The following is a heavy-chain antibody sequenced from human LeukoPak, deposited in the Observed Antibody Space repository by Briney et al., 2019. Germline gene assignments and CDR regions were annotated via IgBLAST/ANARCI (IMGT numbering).Heavy chain of an antibody. CDR1: GGSISSGDYY. V-gene: IGHV4-30-4*08. J-gene: IGHJ4*02. D-gene: IGHD3-3*01. Sequence: PSETLSLTCTVSGGSISSGDYYWSWIRQPPGKGLEWIGYIYYSGSTYYNPSLKSRVTISVDTSKNQFSLKLSSVTAADTAVYYCARPGYYDFWSGYYAFDCWGQGTLVTVSS. CDR3: ARPGYYDFWSGYYAFDC. CDR2: IYYSGST.